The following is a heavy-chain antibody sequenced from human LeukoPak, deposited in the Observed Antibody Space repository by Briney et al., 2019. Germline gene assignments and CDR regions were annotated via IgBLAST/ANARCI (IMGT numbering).Heavy chain of an antibody. CDR2: IRYDGSNK. D-gene: IGHD1-26*01. Sequence: GGSLRLSCAASGFTFSSYGMHWVRQAPGKGLEWVAFIRYDGSNKYYEDPVKGRFTISRDNSKNTLYLQMNSLRAEDTAVYYCAKDRGDYYYMDVWGKGTTVTVSS. CDR3: AKDRGDYYYMDV. V-gene: IGHV3-30*02. J-gene: IGHJ6*03. CDR1: GFTFSSYG.